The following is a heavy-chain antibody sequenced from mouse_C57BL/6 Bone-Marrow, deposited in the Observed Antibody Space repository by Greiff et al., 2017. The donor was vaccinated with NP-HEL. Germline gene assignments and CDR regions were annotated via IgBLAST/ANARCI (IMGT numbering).Heavy chain of an antibody. J-gene: IGHJ1*03. CDR3: CGDYYGGRGWYFDV. CDR1: GYTFTSYW. D-gene: IGHD1-1*01. V-gene: IGHV1-72*01. Sequence: QVQLQQPGADLVKPGASVKLSCKASGYTFTSYWMHWVKQRPGRGLEWIGRIDPNSGGTKFNEKFKTKATMTVDKPSSTAYMQLRSLTSEDSAVYYCCGDYYGGRGWYFDVWGTGTTVTVSS. CDR2: IDPNSGGT.